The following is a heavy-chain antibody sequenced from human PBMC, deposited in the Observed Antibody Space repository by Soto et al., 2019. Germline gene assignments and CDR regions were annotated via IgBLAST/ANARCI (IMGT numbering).Heavy chain of an antibody. CDR3: ARADYYYDSSGYYRSLYFDY. CDR2: IYYSGST. J-gene: IGHJ4*02. Sequence: KASETLSLTCTVSGGSISSSSYYWGWIRQPPGKGLEWIGSIYYSGSTYYNPSLKSRVTISVDTSKNQFSLKLSSVTAADTAVYYCARADYYYDSSGYYRSLYFDYWGQGTLVTVSS. CDR1: GGSISSSSYY. D-gene: IGHD3-22*01. V-gene: IGHV4-39*01.